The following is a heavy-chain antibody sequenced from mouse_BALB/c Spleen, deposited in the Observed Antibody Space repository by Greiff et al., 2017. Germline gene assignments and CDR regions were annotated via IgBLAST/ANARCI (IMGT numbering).Heavy chain of an antibody. CDR3: AREGLYYGSSYVGFAD. Sequence: VQLKESGPDLVKPSQSLSLTCTVTGYSITSGYSWHWIRQFPGNKLEWMGYIHYSGSTNYNPSLKSRISITRDTSKNQFFLQLNSVTTEDTATYYCAREGLYYGSSYVGFADWGQGTLVTVSA. D-gene: IGHD1-1*01. V-gene: IGHV3-1*02. CDR1: GYSITSGYS. CDR2: IHYSGST. J-gene: IGHJ3*01.